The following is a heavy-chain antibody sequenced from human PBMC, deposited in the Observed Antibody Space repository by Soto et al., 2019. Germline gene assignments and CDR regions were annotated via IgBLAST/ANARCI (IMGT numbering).Heavy chain of an antibody. CDR3: ARGFVVLPPSSGYYYYGLSF. CDR2: IIPIFGTT. J-gene: IGHJ6*02. V-gene: IGHV1-69*06. Sequence: SVKVYCKASGDTISSYGISWVRQDPGQGLEWMGGIIPIFGTTNYAQKFQGRVTITADKSTSTACMELSSLRSEDTAEYYCARGFVVLPPSSGYYYYGLSFCAQGTTVPVSS. CDR1: GDTISSYG. D-gene: IGHD3-16*02.